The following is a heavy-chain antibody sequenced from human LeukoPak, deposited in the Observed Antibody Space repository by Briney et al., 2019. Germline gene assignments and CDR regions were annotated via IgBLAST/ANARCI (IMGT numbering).Heavy chain of an antibody. Sequence: PGGSLRLSCAVSGFTFSNYWMHWVRQVPGEGPVWVSHINSDGSDTTYADSVKGRFTISRDNAKDTLYLQMNSLRAEDRAVYYCARSGSGYSHYYYMDVWGKGTTVTVSS. D-gene: IGHD1-26*01. V-gene: IGHV3-74*01. CDR1: GFTFSNYW. J-gene: IGHJ6*03. CDR2: INSDGSDT. CDR3: ARSGSGYSHYYYMDV.